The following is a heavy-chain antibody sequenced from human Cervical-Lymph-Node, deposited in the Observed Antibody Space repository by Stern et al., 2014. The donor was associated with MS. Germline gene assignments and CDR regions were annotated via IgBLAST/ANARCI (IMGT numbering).Heavy chain of an antibody. J-gene: IGHJ4*02. V-gene: IGHV3-53*01. CDR1: GFTVSRDY. D-gene: IGHD1-1*01. CDR2: ITNVGST. CDR3: ARDTSSPERSDW. Sequence: EVQLVESGGGVIQPGGSLRLSCTASGFTVSRDYMTWVRQAPGKGLEWVSLITNVGSTFYTDSVKGRFTISRDDFKNTVYLHMTSLRAEDTAMYYCARDTSSPERSDWWGQGTLVTVSS.